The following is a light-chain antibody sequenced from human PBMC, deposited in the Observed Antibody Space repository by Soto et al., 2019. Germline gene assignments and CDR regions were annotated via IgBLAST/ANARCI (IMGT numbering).Light chain of an antibody. CDR3: QQYNNWLYT. CDR1: QSVSSSY. V-gene: IGKV3-20*01. CDR2: GAS. Sequence: ETVLTQSPGTLSLSPGERATLPCRASQSVSSSYLAWYQQKPGQAPRLLVYGASSRATGIPDRFSGSGSGTDFTLTISRLEPEDFAVYYCQQYNNWLYTFGQGTKLEIK. J-gene: IGKJ2*01.